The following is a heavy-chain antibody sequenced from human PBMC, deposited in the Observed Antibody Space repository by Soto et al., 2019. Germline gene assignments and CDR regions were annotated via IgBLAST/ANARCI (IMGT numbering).Heavy chain of an antibody. Sequence: QVQLVQSGAEVKKPGASVKVSCKASGYTFTSYGISWVRQAPGQGLEWMGWISAYNGNTNYAQKRQGRVTMTTDTTTSTAYMELRSLRSDDTAVYYCARAVHYGDYGGDYFDYWGQGTLVTVSS. V-gene: IGHV1-18*01. D-gene: IGHD4-17*01. J-gene: IGHJ4*02. CDR1: GYTFTSYG. CDR2: ISAYNGNT. CDR3: ARAVHYGDYGGDYFDY.